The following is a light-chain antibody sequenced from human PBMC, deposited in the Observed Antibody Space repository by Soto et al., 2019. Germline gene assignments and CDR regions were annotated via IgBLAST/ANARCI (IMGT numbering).Light chain of an antibody. CDR2: SNN. Sequence: QSVLTQPPSASGTPGQRVTLSCSGSSSNIGSNAVNWYQQLPETAPKLLIHSNNERPSGVPDRFSGDRSGTSASLVISGLQSEDEADFYCAAWDDSLNGSVFGGGTKVTVL. J-gene: IGLJ2*01. V-gene: IGLV1-44*01. CDR1: SSNIGSNA. CDR3: AAWDDSLNGSV.